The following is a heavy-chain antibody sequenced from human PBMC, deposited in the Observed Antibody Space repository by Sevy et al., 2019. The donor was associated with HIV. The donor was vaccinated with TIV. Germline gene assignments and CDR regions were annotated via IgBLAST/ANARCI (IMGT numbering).Heavy chain of an antibody. CDR1: GFTFSNYA. Sequence: GGSLRLSCAASGFTFSNYAMSWVRQAPGKGLEWVSSISRSGGSIHYADSVKGRFTIPRDNSKNTLYLQMNSLRAEETAVYYCAKVDVVVPVADYGLDVWGQGTTVTVSS. V-gene: IGHV3-23*01. D-gene: IGHD2-2*01. J-gene: IGHJ6*02. CDR2: ISRSGGSI. CDR3: AKVDVVVPVADYGLDV.